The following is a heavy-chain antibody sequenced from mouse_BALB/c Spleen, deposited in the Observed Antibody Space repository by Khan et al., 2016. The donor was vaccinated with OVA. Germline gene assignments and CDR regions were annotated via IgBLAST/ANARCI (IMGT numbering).Heavy chain of an antibody. V-gene: IGHV1-5*01. J-gene: IGHJ3*01. CDR2: IYPGNSDT. Sequence: VQLQQSGTVLARPGASVKMSGKASGYTFTSYWMHWVKQRPGQGLEWIGAIYPGNSDTNYNQKFKGKAKLTAVTSTSSAYMELSSLTNEDSAIYYCTRWGDWFAYWGQGTLVTVSA. CDR1: GYTFTSYW. D-gene: IGHD2-13*01. CDR3: TRWGDWFAY.